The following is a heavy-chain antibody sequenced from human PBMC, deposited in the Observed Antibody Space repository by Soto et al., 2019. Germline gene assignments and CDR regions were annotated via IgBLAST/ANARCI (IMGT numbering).Heavy chain of an antibody. D-gene: IGHD4-17*01. V-gene: IGHV4-31*03. CDR3: ARVSKDGDHVKPVNA. Sequence: QVQLQESGPGLVKTSQTLSLTCTVSGDSINNGGYYWSWVRQYPGKGLEWIGYIYYRGNTSYYPSLKHRVHLSWDTPKSQFPLKLSSVTAADTAVYYCARVSKDGDHVKPVNAWGQGTLVTVSS. CDR1: GDSINNGGYY. CDR2: IYYRGNT. J-gene: IGHJ5*02.